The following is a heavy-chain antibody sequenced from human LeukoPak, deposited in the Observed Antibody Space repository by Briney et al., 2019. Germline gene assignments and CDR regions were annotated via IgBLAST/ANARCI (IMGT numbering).Heavy chain of an antibody. CDR2: IRYDGSNK. D-gene: IGHD5-12*01. CDR3: ARSPTIHPEY. CDR1: GFTFSSYA. Sequence: GGSLRLSCAASGFTFSSYAMSWVRQAPGKGLEWVAFIRYDGSNKYYADSVKGRFTISRDNSKNTLYLQMNSLRAEDTAVYYCARSPTIHPEYWGQGTLVTVSS. J-gene: IGHJ4*02. V-gene: IGHV3-30*02.